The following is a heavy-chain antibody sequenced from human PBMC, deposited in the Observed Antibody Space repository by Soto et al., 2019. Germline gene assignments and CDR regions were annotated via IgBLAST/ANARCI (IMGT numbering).Heavy chain of an antibody. J-gene: IGHJ4*02. D-gene: IGHD3-3*01. Sequence: VQLVQSGGGVVQPGGSLRLSCAATGFQFGSYAMHWVRQAPGRGLEWVANISYDGSQTYYGDSVKGRLTIARDNSENSLDLEMNSLRLQDTAVYYCAREGVFGLVPITPPDYWGQGVLVSVSS. CDR1: GFQFGSYA. CDR2: ISYDGSQT. CDR3: AREGVFGLVPITPPDY. V-gene: IGHV3-30*03.